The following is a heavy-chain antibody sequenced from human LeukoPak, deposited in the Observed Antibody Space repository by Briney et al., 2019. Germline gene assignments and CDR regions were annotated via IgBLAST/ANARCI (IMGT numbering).Heavy chain of an antibody. J-gene: IGHJ5*02. D-gene: IGHD3-3*01. CDR3: AKVRGFWSGYCWLDP. Sequence: GGSLRLSCAASGFTFSSYAMSWVRQAPGKGLEWVSAISGSGGSTYYADSVKGRFTISRDNSKNTLYLQMNSLRAEDTAVYYCAKVRGFWSGYCWLDPWGQGTLVTVSS. V-gene: IGHV3-23*01. CDR1: GFTFSSYA. CDR2: ISGSGGST.